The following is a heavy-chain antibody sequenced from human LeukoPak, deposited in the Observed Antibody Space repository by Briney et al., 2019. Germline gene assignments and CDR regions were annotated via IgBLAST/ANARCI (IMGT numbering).Heavy chain of an antibody. CDR3: AKAPSEVGGYYPEYFRH. V-gene: IGHV3-74*01. J-gene: IGHJ1*01. CDR2: IKSDGKT. Sequence: GGSLRLSCEASGFTFSRYWTHWVRQAPGKGLVWVSRIKSDGKTNYADSVKGRFTISRDNAKNTVSLQMDSLRAEDTGVYYCAKAPSEVGGYYPEYFRHWGQGTLVTVSS. CDR1: GFTFSRYW. D-gene: IGHD3-22*01.